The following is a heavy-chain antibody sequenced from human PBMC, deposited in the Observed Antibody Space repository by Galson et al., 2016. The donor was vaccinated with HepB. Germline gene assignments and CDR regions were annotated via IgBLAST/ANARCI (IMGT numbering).Heavy chain of an antibody. CDR1: GFTFGDYA. V-gene: IGHV3-49*03. J-gene: IGHJ6*02. CDR3: ARDQTPMVTYYDLDV. Sequence: SLRLSCAASGFTFGDYAMSWFRQAPGKGLEWVGFIRSKTYGGTTEHAASVKGRFSIERDDSKSIAYLQMNSLKTKDTAIYFCARDQTPMVTYYDLDVWGQGTTVTVSS. D-gene: IGHD5-18*01. CDR2: IRSKTYGGTT.